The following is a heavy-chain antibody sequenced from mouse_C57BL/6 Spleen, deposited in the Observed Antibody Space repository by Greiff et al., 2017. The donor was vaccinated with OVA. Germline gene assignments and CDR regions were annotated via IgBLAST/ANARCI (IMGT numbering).Heavy chain of an antibody. CDR2: ISGGGGNT. J-gene: IGHJ2*01. Sequence: EVQGVESGGGLVKPGGSLKLSCAASGFTFSSYTMSWVRQTPEKRLEWVATISGGGGNTYYPDSVKGRFTISRDNAKNTLYLQMSSLRSEDTALYYCARGALITTVVAPYYFDYWGQGTTLTVSS. V-gene: IGHV5-9*01. CDR1: GFTFSSYT. D-gene: IGHD1-1*01. CDR3: ARGALITTVVAPYYFDY.